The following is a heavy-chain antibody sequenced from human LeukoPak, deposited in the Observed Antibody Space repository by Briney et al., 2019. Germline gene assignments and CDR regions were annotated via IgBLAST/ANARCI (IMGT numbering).Heavy chain of an antibody. J-gene: IGHJ3*02. D-gene: IGHD3-22*01. Sequence: SETLSLTCTVSGGSISSGDYYWSWIRQPPGKGLEWIGYIYYSGSTYYNPSLKSRVTISVDTSKNQFSLKLSSVTAAGTAVYYCASSSGYRAFDIWGQGTMVTVSS. CDR3: ASSSGYRAFDI. CDR2: IYYSGST. CDR1: GGSISSGDYY. V-gene: IGHV4-30-4*01.